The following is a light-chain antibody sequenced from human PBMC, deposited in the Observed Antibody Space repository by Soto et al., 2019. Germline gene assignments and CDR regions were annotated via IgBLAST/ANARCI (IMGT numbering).Light chain of an antibody. CDR1: SSNIGAGYD. CDR2: GNS. Sequence: HSVLTQAPSVSGAPGQRGTISCTGSSSNIGAGYDVHWYQQLPGTAPKLLIYGNSNRPSGVPDRFSGSKSGTSASLAITGLQAEDEADYYCQSYDSSLSGYVVFGGGTKLTVL. J-gene: IGLJ2*01. V-gene: IGLV1-40*01. CDR3: QSYDSSLSGYVV.